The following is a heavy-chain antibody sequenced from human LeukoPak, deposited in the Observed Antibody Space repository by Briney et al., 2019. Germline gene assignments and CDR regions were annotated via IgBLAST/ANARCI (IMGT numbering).Heavy chain of an antibody. D-gene: IGHD3-10*01. V-gene: IGHV2-70*17. Sequence: SGPALVKPTQTLTLTCTFSGFSLSTSGMCVSWIRQPPGKALEWLAPIDWDDDKFYSTSLKTRLTISKDTSKTQVVLTMTNMDPVDTATYYCAHRRDDLWYGSGSSFDYWGQGTLVTVSS. J-gene: IGHJ4*02. CDR3: AHRRDDLWYGSGSSFDY. CDR2: IDWDDDK. CDR1: GFSLSTSGMC.